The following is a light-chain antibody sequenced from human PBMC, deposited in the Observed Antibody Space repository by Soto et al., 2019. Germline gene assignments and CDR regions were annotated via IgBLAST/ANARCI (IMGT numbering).Light chain of an antibody. CDR2: DAS. J-gene: IGKJ4*01. CDR1: QSVSSS. V-gene: IGKV3-11*01. CDR3: QHRSNWPLT. Sequence: EIMRTMSPATLSVSKRERATLSCRASQSVSSSLAWYQQKPGQAPRLLIYDASNRATGIPARFSGSGSGTDFTLTISSLEPEDFAVYYCQHRSNWPLTFGGGTKVDI.